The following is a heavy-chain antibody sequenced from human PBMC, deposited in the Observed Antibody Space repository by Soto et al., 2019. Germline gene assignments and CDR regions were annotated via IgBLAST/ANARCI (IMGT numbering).Heavy chain of an antibody. D-gene: IGHD2-21*02. CDR3: ARDRSSIVVVTAIPDVGPFDY. V-gene: IGHV3-30-3*01. CDR2: ISYDGSNK. CDR1: GFTFSSYA. Sequence: QPGGSLRLSCAASGFTFSSYAMHWVRQAPGKGLEWVAVISYDGSNKYYADSVKGRFTISRDNSKNTLYLQMNSLRAEDTAVYYCARDRSSIVVVTAIPDVGPFDYWGQGTLVTVSS. J-gene: IGHJ4*02.